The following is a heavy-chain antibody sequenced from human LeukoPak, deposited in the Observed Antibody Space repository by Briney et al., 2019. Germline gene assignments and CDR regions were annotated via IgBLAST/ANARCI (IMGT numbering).Heavy chain of an antibody. J-gene: IGHJ4*02. CDR2: ISGSGGST. D-gene: IGHD2-15*01. Sequence: PGGSVRLSCAASGFTFSSYAMSWVRQAPGKGLEWVSAISGSGGSTYYADSVKGRFTISRDNSKNTLYLQMNSLRAEDTAVYYCAKTLVVAAISQLFDYWGQGTLVTVSS. V-gene: IGHV3-23*01. CDR3: AKTLVVAAISQLFDY. CDR1: GFTFSSYA.